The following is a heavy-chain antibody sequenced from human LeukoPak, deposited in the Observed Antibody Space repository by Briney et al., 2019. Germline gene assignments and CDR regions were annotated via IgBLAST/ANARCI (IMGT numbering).Heavy chain of an antibody. V-gene: IGHV3-23*01. CDR3: AKDGGSSSWYSYFQH. CDR1: GFTFSSYA. J-gene: IGHJ1*01. CDR2: ISGSGGST. D-gene: IGHD6-13*01. Sequence: GGSLRLSCAASGFTFSSYAMSWVRQAPGKGLEWVSAISGSGGSTYYADSVKGRFTISRDNSKNTLYLQMNSLRAEDTAVYYCAKDGGSSSWYSYFQHWGQGTLVTVSS.